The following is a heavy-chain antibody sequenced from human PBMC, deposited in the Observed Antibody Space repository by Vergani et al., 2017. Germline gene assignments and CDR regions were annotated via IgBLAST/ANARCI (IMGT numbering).Heavy chain of an antibody. CDR3: ARSYDFWSGYSYYFDY. CDR1: GGSISSHY. CDR2: IYYSGST. V-gene: IGHV4-59*11. J-gene: IGHJ4*02. Sequence: QLQLQESGPGLVKPSETLSLTCTVSGGSISSHYWSWIRQPPGKGLEWIGYIYYSGSTNYKPSLKSRVTISVDTSKNQFSLKLSSVTAADTAVYYCARSYDFWSGYSYYFDYWGQGTLVTVSS. D-gene: IGHD3-3*01.